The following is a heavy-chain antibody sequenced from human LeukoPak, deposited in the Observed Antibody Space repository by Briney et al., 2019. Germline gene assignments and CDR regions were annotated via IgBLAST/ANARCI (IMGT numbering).Heavy chain of an antibody. D-gene: IGHD6-13*01. CDR1: GFTFSGSA. V-gene: IGHV3-73*01. CDR3: WASSSWDAPHAFDI. CDR2: IRSKANSYAT. Sequence: GGSLKLSCAASGFTFSGSAMHWVRQASGKGLEWVGRIRSKANSYATAYAASVKGRFTISRDDSKNTAYLQMNSLKTEDAAVYYCWASSSWDAPHAFDIWGQGTMVTVSS. J-gene: IGHJ3*02.